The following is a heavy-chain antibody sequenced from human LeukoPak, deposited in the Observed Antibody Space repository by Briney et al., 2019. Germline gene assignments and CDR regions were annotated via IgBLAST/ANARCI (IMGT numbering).Heavy chain of an antibody. V-gene: IGHV4-59*01. CDR3: ARDLGYCSGGSCYKGHNWFDP. CDR1: GGSISSYY. D-gene: IGHD2-15*01. CDR2: IYYSGNT. Sequence: PSETLPLTCTVSGGSISSYYWSWIRQPPGKGLEWIGYIYYSGNTNYNPSLKSRVTISVDPSKNQSSLKLSSVTAADTAVYYCARDLGYCSGGSCYKGHNWFDPWGQGTLVTVSS. J-gene: IGHJ5*02.